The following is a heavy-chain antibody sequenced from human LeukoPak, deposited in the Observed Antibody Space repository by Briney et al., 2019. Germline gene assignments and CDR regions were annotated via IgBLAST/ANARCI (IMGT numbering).Heavy chain of an antibody. CDR1: GFTFSSYG. CDR2: ISYDGSNK. Sequence: PGGSLRLSCAASGFTFSSYGMHWVRQAPGKGLEWVAVISYDGSNKYYADSVKGRFTISRDNSKNTLYLQMNSLRAEDTAVYYCARDAGHQLSRRNYYAMDVWGQGATVTVSS. V-gene: IGHV3-30*03. CDR3: ARDAGHQLSRRNYYAMDV. D-gene: IGHD2-2*01. J-gene: IGHJ6*02.